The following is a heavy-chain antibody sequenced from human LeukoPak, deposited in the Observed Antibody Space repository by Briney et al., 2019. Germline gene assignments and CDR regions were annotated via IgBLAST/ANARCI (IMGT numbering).Heavy chain of an antibody. CDR1: GGPISSYY. V-gene: IGHV4-59*08. J-gene: IGHJ6*02. CDR2: IYYSGST. CDR3: ARHEVGYYYYGMDV. Sequence: SETLSLTCTVSGGPISSYYWSWIRQPPGKGLEWIGYIYYSGSTNYNPSLKSRVTISVDTSKNQFSLKLSSVTAADTAVYYCARHEVGYYYYGMDVWGQGTTVTVSS.